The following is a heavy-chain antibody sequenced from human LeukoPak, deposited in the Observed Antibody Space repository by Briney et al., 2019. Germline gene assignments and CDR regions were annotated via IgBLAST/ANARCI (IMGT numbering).Heavy chain of an antibody. CDR1: GSLFTSYW. D-gene: IGHD1-1*01. CDR3: ARYGKSQLVYYFDY. CDR2: SYSGDSDT. V-gene: IGHV5-51*01. Sequence: PGASLQISCEGSGSLFTSYWLACGRQLPAKGLEGMGISYSGDSDTRYSPSFQGHVTISADKSISTDYLQWSRLKASDTAMYYCARYGKSQLVYYFDYWGQGTLVTVSS. J-gene: IGHJ4*02.